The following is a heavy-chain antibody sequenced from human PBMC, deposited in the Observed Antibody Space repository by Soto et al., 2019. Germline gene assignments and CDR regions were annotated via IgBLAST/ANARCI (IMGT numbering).Heavy chain of an antibody. CDR2: ITDSGAST. CDR1: GFTFSSCA. J-gene: IGHJ6*02. Sequence: VRLSCAASGFTFSSCAMGWVRQAPGKGLEWVSDITDSGASTYYADSVKGRFTISRDNSKSTLYLQMNSLRAKDTALYYCAKGRSYYYYYGVDVWGQGTTVTVSS. V-gene: IGHV3-23*01. CDR3: AKGRSYYYYYGVDV.